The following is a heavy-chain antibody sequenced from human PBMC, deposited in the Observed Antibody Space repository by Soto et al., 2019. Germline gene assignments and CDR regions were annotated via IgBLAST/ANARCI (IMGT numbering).Heavy chain of an antibody. J-gene: IGHJ4*02. D-gene: IGHD6-13*01. Sequence: QVQPVKSGAEVKKTGASVKVSCKASGYTFTNYAMHWVRQAPGQRLEWMGWINACNGNTKYSEKFQGGVTITRDTSASIAYMELSSMRSEDTAVYYFSRSSSWFLTDYWGQGTLVTVSS. CDR1: GYTFTNYA. CDR2: INACNGNT. CDR3: SRSSSWFLTDY. V-gene: IGHV1-3*01.